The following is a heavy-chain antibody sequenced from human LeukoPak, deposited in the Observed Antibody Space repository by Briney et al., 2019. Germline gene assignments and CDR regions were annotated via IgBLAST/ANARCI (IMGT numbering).Heavy chain of an antibody. Sequence: SETLSLTCTVSGGPINSYYWSWIRQPAAKGLEWIGRIYTSGSTNYNPSLKGRVTVSVDTSKNQFSLKLSSVTAADTAVYYCARDLLHDYADSTGYWGQGTLVTVSS. CDR3: ARDLLHDYADSTGY. J-gene: IGHJ4*02. V-gene: IGHV4-4*07. CDR1: GGPINSYY. CDR2: IYTSGST. D-gene: IGHD4-17*01.